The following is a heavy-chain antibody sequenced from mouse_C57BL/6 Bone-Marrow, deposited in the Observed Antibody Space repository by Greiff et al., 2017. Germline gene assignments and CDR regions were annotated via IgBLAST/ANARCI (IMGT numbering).Heavy chain of an antibody. CDR1: GYTFTSYW. CDR3: ARNFWFAY. J-gene: IGHJ3*01. Sequence: VKLQQPGAELVKPGASVKLSCKASGYTFTSYWMQWVKQRPGQGLAWIGEIEPSASYTNYNQKFKGKATLTVDTSSSTAYMQLSSLTSEDSAVYYCARNFWFAYWGQGTLVTVSA. CDR2: IEPSASYT. V-gene: IGHV1-50*01.